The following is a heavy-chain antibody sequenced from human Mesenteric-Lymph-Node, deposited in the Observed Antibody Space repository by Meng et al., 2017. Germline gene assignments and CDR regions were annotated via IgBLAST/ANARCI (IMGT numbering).Heavy chain of an antibody. J-gene: IGHJ6*02. V-gene: IGHV3-30*03. CDR3: ARESQDSMAV. CDR1: GFTFSSYN. CDR2: ISFDGSNK. Sequence: GGSLRLSCAGSGFTFSSYNLHWVRQAPGKGLEWLAVISFDGSNKHYSDSVKGRFTISRDNAKNSLYLQMNNLKDEDTAVYYCARESQDSMAVWGQGTTVTVSS.